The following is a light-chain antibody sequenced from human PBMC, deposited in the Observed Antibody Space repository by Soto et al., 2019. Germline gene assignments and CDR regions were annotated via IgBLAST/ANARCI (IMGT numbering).Light chain of an antibody. CDR2: DAS. J-gene: IGKJ5*01. Sequence: EIVLTQSPATLSLFPGERATLSCRASQSVSSYLAWYQQKPGQAPRLLLYDASNRATGIPARFSGSGSGTDFTLTISSLEPEDFAVYYCQQRSNWLTFGQGTRLEIE. CDR3: QQRSNWLT. V-gene: IGKV3-11*01. CDR1: QSVSSY.